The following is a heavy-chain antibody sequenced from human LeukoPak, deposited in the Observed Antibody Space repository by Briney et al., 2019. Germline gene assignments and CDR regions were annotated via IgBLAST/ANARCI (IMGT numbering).Heavy chain of an antibody. CDR2: IVVGSGNT. V-gene: IGHV1-58*02. CDR1: GFTFTRSA. D-gene: IGHD3-10*01. Sequence: SVKVSCKASGFTFTRSAMQWVRQARGQRLEWIGWIVVGSGNTKYAQKFQERVTITRDMSTSTAYMELSSLRSEDTAVYYCAASGFGFGELPSYFYYYMDVWGKGTTVTISS. J-gene: IGHJ6*03. CDR3: AASGFGFGELPSYFYYYMDV.